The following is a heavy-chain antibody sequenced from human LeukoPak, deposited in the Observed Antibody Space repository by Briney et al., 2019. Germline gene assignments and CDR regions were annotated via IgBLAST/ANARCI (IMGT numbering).Heavy chain of an antibody. CDR1: GFTLSDHW. V-gene: IGHV3-72*01. CDR3: TDIGAGGDY. D-gene: IGHD1-26*01. CDR2: IKIKAHGYTT. Sequence: PGGSLRLSCAGSGFTLSDHWMDWVRQAPGKGMEWVARIKIKAHGYTTEYATSVEGRFLISRDDSKNSLSLQMNRLKSEDTAVYYRTDIGAGGDYWGKGTLVTVSS. J-gene: IGHJ4*02.